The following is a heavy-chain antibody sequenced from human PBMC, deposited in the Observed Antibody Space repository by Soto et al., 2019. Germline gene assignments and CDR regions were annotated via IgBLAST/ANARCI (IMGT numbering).Heavy chain of an antibody. V-gene: IGHV5-10-1*01. CDR3: TRHRPLGDWFDP. CDR2: IDTSDSYT. CDR1: GYSFTSYW. J-gene: IGHJ5*02. Sequence: GESLKISCKGSGYSFTSYWITWVRQMSGKGLEWMGTIDTSDSYTKYSPTFQGHVTISVDKSISSAYLQWSSLKASDTAMYYCTRHRPLGDWFDPWGQGTLVTSPQ.